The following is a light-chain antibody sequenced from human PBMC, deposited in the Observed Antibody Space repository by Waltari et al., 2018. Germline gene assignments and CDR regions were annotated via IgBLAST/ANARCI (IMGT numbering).Light chain of an antibody. V-gene: IGLV2-23*01. Sequence: QSALTQPASVSGSPGQSITISCTETSSDVGISDFVSWHQQHPGKAPKLIIYEGSKRPSGVSNRFSASKSGNTASLTSSGLQPEDEADYYCCSYAGGSTSVVFGGGTKLTVL. J-gene: IGLJ2*01. CDR3: CSYAGGSTSVV. CDR1: SSDVGISDF. CDR2: EGS.